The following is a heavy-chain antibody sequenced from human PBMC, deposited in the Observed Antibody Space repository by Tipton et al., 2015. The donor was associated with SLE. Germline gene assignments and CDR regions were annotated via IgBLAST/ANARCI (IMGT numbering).Heavy chain of an antibody. CDR1: GGSISSHY. D-gene: IGHD5-18*01. CDR3: ARDFDSYGGY. Sequence: TLSLTCTVSGGSISSHYWSWIRQPPGKGLEWIGYIYYSGSTNYNPSLKSRVTISVDTSKNQFSLKLSSVTAADTAVYYCARDFDSYGGYWGQGTLVTVSS. CDR2: IYYSGST. V-gene: IGHV4-59*11. J-gene: IGHJ4*02.